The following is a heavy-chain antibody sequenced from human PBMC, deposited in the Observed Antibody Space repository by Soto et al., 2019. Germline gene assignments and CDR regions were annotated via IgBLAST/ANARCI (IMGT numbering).Heavy chain of an antibody. CDR3: ARAADYYGDYCGWFDP. CDR2: IYYSGST. V-gene: IGHV4-30-4*08. J-gene: IGHJ5*02. CDR1: GGSISSGGYY. Sequence: SETLSLTCTVSGGSISSGGYYWSWIRQPPGKGLEWIGYIYYSGSTYYNPSLKSRVTISVDTSKNQFSLKLSSVTAADTAVYYCARAADYYGDYCGWFDPWGQGTLVTVSS. D-gene: IGHD4-17*01.